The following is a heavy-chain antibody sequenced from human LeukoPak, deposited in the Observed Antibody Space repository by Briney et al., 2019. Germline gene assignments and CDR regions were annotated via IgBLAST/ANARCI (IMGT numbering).Heavy chain of an antibody. V-gene: IGHV4-34*01. CDR2: INHSGST. D-gene: IGHD5-12*01. J-gene: IGHJ4*02. CDR1: GGSFSGYY. Sequence: SETLSLTCAVYGGSFSGYYWSWIRQPPGKELEWIGEINHSGSTNYNPSLKSRVTISVDTSKNQFSLKLSSVTAADTAVYYCARGPSGYHNTGGQGTLVTVSS. CDR3: ARGPSGYHNT.